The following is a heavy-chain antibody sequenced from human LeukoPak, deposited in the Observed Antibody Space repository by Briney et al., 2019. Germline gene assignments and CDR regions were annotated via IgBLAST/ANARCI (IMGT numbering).Heavy chain of an antibody. Sequence: SETLSLTCAVYGGSFSGYYWSWIRQPPGKGLEWIGEMNHSGSTNYNPSLKSRVAISADTSKNQFSLKLSSVTAADTAVYYCARVSKYFGSGSHWYFDLWGRGTLATVSS. CDR2: MNHSGST. CDR3: ARVSKYFGSGSHWYFDL. J-gene: IGHJ2*01. CDR1: GGSFSGYY. D-gene: IGHD3-10*01. V-gene: IGHV4-34*01.